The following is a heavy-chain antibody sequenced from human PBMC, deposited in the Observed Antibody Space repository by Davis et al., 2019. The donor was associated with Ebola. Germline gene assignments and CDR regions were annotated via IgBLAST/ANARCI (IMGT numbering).Heavy chain of an antibody. D-gene: IGHD6-13*01. CDR2: IYSGGGT. CDR1: GFSVSTNY. Sequence: PGGSLRLSCAASGFSVSTNYVSWVRQAPRKGLEWISVIYSGGGTYYADSVKGRFTISRHHSNNTLYLQMNSLRPEDTAIYYCARVDSTRDNGNWFDPWGQGTLVTVSS. V-gene: IGHV3-53*04. J-gene: IGHJ5*02. CDR3: ARVDSTRDNGNWFDP.